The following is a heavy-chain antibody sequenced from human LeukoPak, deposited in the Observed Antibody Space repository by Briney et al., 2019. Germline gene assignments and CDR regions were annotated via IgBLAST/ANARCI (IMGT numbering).Heavy chain of an antibody. CDR3: ARRLWYWGSRHLDYLCH. J-gene: IGHJ4*01. CDR1: GGTFSSYA. D-gene: IGHD3-16*01. Sequence: SVKVSCKASGGTFSSYAISWVRQAPGQGLEWMGRIIPILGIANYAQKFQGRVTITADKSTSTAYMELSSLRSEDTAVYYCARRLWYWGSRHLDYLCHWGQGT. CDR2: IIPILGIA. V-gene: IGHV1-69*04.